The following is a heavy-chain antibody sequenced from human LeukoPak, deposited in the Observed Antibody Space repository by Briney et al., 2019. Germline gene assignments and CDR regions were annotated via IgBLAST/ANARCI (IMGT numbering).Heavy chain of an antibody. Sequence: GGTLRLSCTASGFTFSSHEMNWVREAPGKGLEWGSYIGSSGSNIYYADSVKGRFTISGDNAKNSLYLQMNGLRAEDTAVYYCARIMTTVSTSDYWGQGTLVTVSS. CDR3: ARIMTTVSTSDY. D-gene: IGHD4-17*01. J-gene: IGHJ4*02. CDR2: IGSSGSNI. V-gene: IGHV3-48*03. CDR1: GFTFSSHE.